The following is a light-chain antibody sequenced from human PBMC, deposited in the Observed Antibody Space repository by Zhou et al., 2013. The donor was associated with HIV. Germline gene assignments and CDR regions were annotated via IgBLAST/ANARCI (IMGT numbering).Light chain of an antibody. CDR3: QQYNVFWT. V-gene: IGKV1-9*01. Sequence: DIQLTQSPSFLSASVGDRVTITCRASQGISSYLAWYQQKPGKAPKLLIYAASTLQSGVPSRFSGSGSGTEFTLTISSLQPEDFATYYCQQYNVFWTFGQGTKVEIK. CDR2: AAS. J-gene: IGKJ1*01. CDR1: QGISSY.